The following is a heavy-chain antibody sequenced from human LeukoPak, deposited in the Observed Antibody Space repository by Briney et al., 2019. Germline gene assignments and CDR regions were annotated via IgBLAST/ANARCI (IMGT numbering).Heavy chain of an antibody. J-gene: IGHJ3*02. CDR2: IYYSGST. CDR1: GGSISSSSYY. D-gene: IGHD1-26*01. Sequence: PSETLSLTCTVSGGSISSSSYYWGWIRQPPGKGLEWIGSIYYSGSTYYNPSLKSRVTISVDTSKNQFSLKLSSVTAADTAVYYCARLSGSQHFGVDFDIWGQGTMVTVSS. CDR3: ARLSGSQHFGVDFDI. V-gene: IGHV4-39*01.